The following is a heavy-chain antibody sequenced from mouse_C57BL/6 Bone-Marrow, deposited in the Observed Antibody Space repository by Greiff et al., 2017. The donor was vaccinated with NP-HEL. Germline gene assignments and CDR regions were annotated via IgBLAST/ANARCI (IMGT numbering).Heavy chain of an antibody. J-gene: IGHJ2*01. D-gene: IGHD2-5*01. Sequence: QVQLQQSGAELMKPGASVKLSCKATGYTFTGYWVEWVKQRPGHGLEWMGEILPGSGSTKYNEKLKGKGTFTADTSSTTAYMQLSSLTTEDSAIYYCARGNIWAYSNYDFDYWGQGTTLTVSS. CDR1: GYTFTGYW. V-gene: IGHV1-9*01. CDR3: ARGNIWAYSNYDFDY. CDR2: ILPGSGST.